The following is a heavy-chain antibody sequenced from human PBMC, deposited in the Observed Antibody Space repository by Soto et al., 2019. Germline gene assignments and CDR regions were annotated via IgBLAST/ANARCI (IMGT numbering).Heavy chain of an antibody. D-gene: IGHD3-3*01. Sequence: QITLNESGPTVVKPAETLTLTCTFSGFSLTTSGVGVGWIRHSPGKAPEGLALIYWDDDKRYSASLKSRLTITKDPSKNQVVLTMASVDPADTATYYCAHRILRTVFGLVTTTAIYFDFWGQGTPVVVSS. CDR3: AHRILRTVFGLVTTTAIYFDF. V-gene: IGHV2-5*02. CDR2: IYWDDDK. CDR1: GFSLTTSGVG. J-gene: IGHJ4*02.